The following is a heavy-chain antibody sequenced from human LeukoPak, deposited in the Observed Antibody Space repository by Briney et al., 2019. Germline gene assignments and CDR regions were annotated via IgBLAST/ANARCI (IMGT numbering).Heavy chain of an antibody. CDR2: IYSGGST. J-gene: IGHJ5*02. CDR1: GFTLSNTY. V-gene: IGHV3-53*01. Sequence: PGGSLRLSCAASGFTLSNTYMSWVRQAPGKGLEWVSLIYSGGSTYYADSVKGRFTISRDNSKNTLYLQMNSLRAEDTAVYYCARSLRGDGDYASLGWFDPWGQGTLVTVSS. D-gene: IGHD4-17*01. CDR3: ARSLRGDGDYASLGWFDP.